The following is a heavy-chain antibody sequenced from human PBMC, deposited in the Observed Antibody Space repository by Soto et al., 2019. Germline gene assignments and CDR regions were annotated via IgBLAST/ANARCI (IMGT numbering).Heavy chain of an antibody. CDR2: IWYDGSNK. J-gene: IGHJ6*02. CDR1: GFTFSSYG. V-gene: IGHV3-33*01. D-gene: IGHD2-2*01. CDR3: ASLDIVVVPAAIGNDGMDV. Sequence: GGSLRLSCAASGFTFSSYGRHWVRQAPGKGLEWVAVIWYDGSNKYYADSVKGRFTISRDNSKNTLYLQMNSLRAEDTAVYYCASLDIVVVPAAIGNDGMDVWGQGTTVTVSS.